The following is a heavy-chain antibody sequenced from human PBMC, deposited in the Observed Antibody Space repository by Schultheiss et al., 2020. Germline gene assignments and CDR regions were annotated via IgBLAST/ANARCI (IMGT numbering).Heavy chain of an antibody. CDR1: GGSISSGGYY. J-gene: IGHJ4*02. CDR2: IYYSGST. V-gene: IGHV4-31*03. Sequence: SETLSLTCTVSGGSISSGGYYWSWIRQHPGKGLEWIGYIYYSGSTYYNPSLKSRVTISVDTSKNQFSLKLSSVTAADTAVYYCARDNEGLVVYAVSRQWGAGGPDYWGQGTLVTVYS. CDR3: ARDNEGLVVYAVSRQWGAGGPDY. D-gene: IGHD2-8*02.